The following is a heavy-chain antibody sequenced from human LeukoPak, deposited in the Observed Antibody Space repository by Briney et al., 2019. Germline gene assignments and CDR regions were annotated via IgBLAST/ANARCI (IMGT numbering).Heavy chain of an antibody. D-gene: IGHD3-16*01. CDR3: AREGIGLRLIARSVYGMDV. CDR2: IYSGDIT. CDR1: GFTVSSNY. Sequence: PGGSLRLSCAASGFTVSSNYMSWVRQAPGMGLEWVSVIYSGDITFYADSVKGRFTISRDNSKNTLYLQMNSLRAGDTAVYYCAREGIGLRLIARSVYGMDVWGQGTTVTVSS. J-gene: IGHJ6*02. V-gene: IGHV3-53*01.